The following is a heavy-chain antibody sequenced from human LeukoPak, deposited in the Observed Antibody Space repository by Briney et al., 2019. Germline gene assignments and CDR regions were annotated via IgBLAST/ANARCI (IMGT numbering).Heavy chain of an antibody. Sequence: GGSLRLFCGASGFTFSSFAMTWVRQAPGKGLEWVSTISGSGTSTYYADSVKGQFTISRDNSKTTLYLQMNSLRAEDTAEYYCAKTMGAIDHDYWGQGTLVTVSS. V-gene: IGHV3-23*01. CDR1: GFTFSSFA. J-gene: IGHJ4*02. CDR2: ISGSGTST. D-gene: IGHD1-26*01. CDR3: AKTMGAIDHDY.